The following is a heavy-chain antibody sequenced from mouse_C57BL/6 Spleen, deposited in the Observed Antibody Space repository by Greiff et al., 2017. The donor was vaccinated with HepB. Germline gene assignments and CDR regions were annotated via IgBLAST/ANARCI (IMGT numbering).Heavy chain of an antibody. Sequence: VQLQQPGAELVMPGASVKLSCKASGYTFTSYWMHWVKQRPGQGLEWIGEIDPSDSYTNYNQKFKGKSTLTVDKSSSTAYMQLSSLTSEDSAVYYCARYAQATPAMDYWGQGTSVTVSS. CDR2: IDPSDSYT. J-gene: IGHJ4*01. V-gene: IGHV1-69*01. CDR1: GYTFTSYW. D-gene: IGHD3-2*02. CDR3: ARYAQATPAMDY.